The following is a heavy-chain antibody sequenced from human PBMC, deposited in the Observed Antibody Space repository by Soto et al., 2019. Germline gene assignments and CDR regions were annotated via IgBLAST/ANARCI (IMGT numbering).Heavy chain of an antibody. Sequence: SETLSLTCTVSGGSISSSSYYWGWIRQPPGKGLEWIGSIYYSGSTYYNPSLKSRVTISVDTSKNQFSLKLSSVTAADTAVYYCARHGLGGGYADYYYFDYWGQGTLVTVSS. CDR2: IYYSGST. V-gene: IGHV4-39*01. CDR1: GGSISSSSYY. CDR3: ARHGLGGGYADYYYFDY. D-gene: IGHD5-12*01. J-gene: IGHJ4*02.